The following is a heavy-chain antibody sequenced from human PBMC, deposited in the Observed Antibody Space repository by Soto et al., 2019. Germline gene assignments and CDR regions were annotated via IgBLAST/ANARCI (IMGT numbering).Heavy chain of an antibody. D-gene: IGHD4-4*01. CDR2: MNPNSGNT. CDR1: GYTFTSYD. Sequence: GASVKVSCKASGYTFTSYDINWVRQATGQGLEWMGWMNPNSGNTGYPQKFQGRVTMTRSTSISTAYMELSSLRFEDTAVYYCARSPPRVERNNYAGGWFDPWGQGTLVTVSS. V-gene: IGHV1-8*01. CDR3: ARSPPRVERNNYAGGWFDP. J-gene: IGHJ5*02.